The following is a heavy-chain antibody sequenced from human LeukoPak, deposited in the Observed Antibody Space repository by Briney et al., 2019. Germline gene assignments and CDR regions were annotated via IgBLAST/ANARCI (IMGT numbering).Heavy chain of an antibody. CDR2: INPNSGGT. Sequence: ASVKVSCKASGYTFTGYYMHWVGQAPGQGLEWMGWINPNSGGTNYAQKFQGRVTMTRDTSISTAYMELSRLRSDDTAVYYCAIGSAHIVVVIATDYYMDVWGKGTTVTVSS. J-gene: IGHJ6*03. V-gene: IGHV1-2*02. D-gene: IGHD2-21*01. CDR3: AIGSAHIVVVIATDYYMDV. CDR1: GYTFTGYY.